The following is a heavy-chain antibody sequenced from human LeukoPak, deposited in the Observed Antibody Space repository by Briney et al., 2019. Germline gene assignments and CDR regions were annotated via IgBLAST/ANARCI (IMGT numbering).Heavy chain of an antibody. CDR2: TYYRSKWYN. CDR1: GXSVSSNSSA. D-gene: IGHD6-13*01. Sequence: SQTLSLTCAISGXSVSSNSSAWNWIRQSPSRGLECLGRTYYRSKWYNDYAVSVKSRITINPDTSKNQFSLQLNSVTPEDTAVYYCATSSSSWYFRFDPWGQGTLVTVSS. V-gene: IGHV6-1*01. J-gene: IGHJ5*02. CDR3: ATSSSSWYFRFDP.